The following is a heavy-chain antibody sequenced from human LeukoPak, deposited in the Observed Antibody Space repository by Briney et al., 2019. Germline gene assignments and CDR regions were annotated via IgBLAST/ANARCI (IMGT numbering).Heavy chain of an antibody. CDR1: GYTLTELS. CDR2: FDPEDGET. Sequence: ASVKVSCKVSGYTLTELSMHWVRQAPGEGLEWMGGFDPEDGETIYAQKFQGRVTMTEDTSTDTAYMELSSLRSEDTAVYYCATVRLRTTGTYDAFDIWGQGTMVTVSS. D-gene: IGHD1-1*01. J-gene: IGHJ3*02. CDR3: ATVRLRTTGTYDAFDI. V-gene: IGHV1-24*01.